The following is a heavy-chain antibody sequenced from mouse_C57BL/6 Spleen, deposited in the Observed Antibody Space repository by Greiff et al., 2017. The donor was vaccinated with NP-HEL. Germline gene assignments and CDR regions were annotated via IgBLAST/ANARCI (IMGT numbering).Heavy chain of an antibody. CDR2: LDPSDSYT. V-gene: IGHV1-50*01. CDR3: ASHYYGSSHYFDY. Sequence: VQLQQPGAELVKPGASVKLSCKASGYTFTSYWMQWVKQRPGQGLEWIGELDPSDSYTNYNQKFKGKATLTVDTSSSTAYMPLSSLTSEDSAVYYCASHYYGSSHYFDYWGQGTTLTVSS. J-gene: IGHJ2*01. CDR1: GYTFTSYW. D-gene: IGHD1-1*01.